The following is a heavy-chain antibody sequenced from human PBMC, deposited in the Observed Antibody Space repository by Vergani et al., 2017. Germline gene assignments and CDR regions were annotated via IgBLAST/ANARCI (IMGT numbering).Heavy chain of an antibody. CDR1: GGTFSSYA. CDR2: IIPIFGTA. V-gene: IGHV1-69*18. CDR3: ARPAGYSSSSYYYYGMDV. Sequence: QVQLVQSGAEVKKPGSSVKVSCKASGGTFSSYAISWVRQAPGQGLEWMGRIIPIFGTANYAQKFQGRVTITADESTSTAYMELSSLRSEETAVYCCARPAGYSSSSYYYYGMDVWGQGTTVTVSS. D-gene: IGHD6-6*01. J-gene: IGHJ6*02.